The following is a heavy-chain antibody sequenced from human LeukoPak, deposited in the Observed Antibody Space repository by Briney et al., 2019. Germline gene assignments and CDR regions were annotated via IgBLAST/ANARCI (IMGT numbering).Heavy chain of an antibody. V-gene: IGHV4-34*01. Sequence: SETLSLTCAVYGGSSSGYYWSWIRQPPGKGLEWIGEINHSGSTNYNPSLKSRVTISVDTSKNQFSLKLSSVTAADTAVYYCARGVHIVVVPAAIFEFGMDVWGQGTTVTVSS. CDR2: INHSGST. CDR3: ARGVHIVVVPAAIFEFGMDV. CDR1: GGSSSGYY. D-gene: IGHD2-2*01. J-gene: IGHJ6*02.